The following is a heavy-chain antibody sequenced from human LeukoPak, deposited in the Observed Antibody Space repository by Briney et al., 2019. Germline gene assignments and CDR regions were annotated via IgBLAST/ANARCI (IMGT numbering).Heavy chain of an antibody. V-gene: IGHV3-23*01. Sequence: GGSLRLSCAASGFTFSSYAMSWVRQAPGKGLEWVSGISGSGGNTYYADSVKGRFTISRDNSKNTLYLQMNSLRAEDTAVYYCAKVSMGYSSSWYFDYRGQGTLVTVSS. CDR3: AKVSMGYSSSWYFDY. CDR1: GFTFSSYA. J-gene: IGHJ4*02. CDR2: ISGSGGNT. D-gene: IGHD6-13*01.